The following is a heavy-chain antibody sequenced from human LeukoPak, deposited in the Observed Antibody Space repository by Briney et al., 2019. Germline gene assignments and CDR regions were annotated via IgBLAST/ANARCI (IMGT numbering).Heavy chain of an antibody. Sequence: GGSLRLSCAASGFTFSSYNMNWVRQAPGKGLEWVSSISSSSIYIYYADSVKGRFTISRDNAKSSLSLQMNSLRAEDTAVYYCARGHSNYGDYFDYWGQGTLVTVSS. D-gene: IGHD4-11*01. CDR1: GFTFSSYN. CDR3: ARGHSNYGDYFDY. V-gene: IGHV3-21*01. J-gene: IGHJ4*02. CDR2: ISSSSIYI.